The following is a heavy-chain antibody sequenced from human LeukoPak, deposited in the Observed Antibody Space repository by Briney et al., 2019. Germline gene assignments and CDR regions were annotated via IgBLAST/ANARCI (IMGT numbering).Heavy chain of an antibody. Sequence: PGGPLRLSCAASGFTSSSYSMNWVRQAPGRGLEWVSSISSSSSYIYYADSVKGRFTISRDNAKNSLYLQMNSLRAEDTAVYYCARDPAGPPDYWGQGTLVTVSS. CDR3: ARDPAGPPDY. CDR2: ISSSSSYI. J-gene: IGHJ4*02. D-gene: IGHD6-19*01. CDR1: GFTSSSYS. V-gene: IGHV3-21*01.